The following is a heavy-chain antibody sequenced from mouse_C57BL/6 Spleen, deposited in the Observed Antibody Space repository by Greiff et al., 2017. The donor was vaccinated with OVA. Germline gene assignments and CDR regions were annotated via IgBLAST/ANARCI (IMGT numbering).Heavy chain of an antibody. V-gene: IGHV5-6*01. CDR2: ISSGGSYT. Sequence: EVMLVESGGDLVKPGGSLKLSCAASGFTFSSYGMSWVRQTPDKRLEWVATISSGGSYTYYPDSVKGRFTISRDNAKNTLYLQMSSLKSEDTAMYYCARSDRDYAMDYWGQGTSVTVSS. CDR1: GFTFSSYG. CDR3: ARSDRDYAMDY. D-gene: IGHD2-14*01. J-gene: IGHJ4*01.